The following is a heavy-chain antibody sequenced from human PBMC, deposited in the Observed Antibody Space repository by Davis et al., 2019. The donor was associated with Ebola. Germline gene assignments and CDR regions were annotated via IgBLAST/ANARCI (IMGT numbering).Heavy chain of an antibody. J-gene: IGHJ4*02. Sequence: GESLKISCPASGFSVSSDYMTWVRQAPGKGLEWVSIVSSGGNTYYADSVKGRFTISRDNSKNTVSLQMNSLSDEDTAVYYCARGGSGSGWHYFDFWGQGTLVTVSS. CDR2: VSSGGNT. CDR1: GFSVSSDY. D-gene: IGHD6-19*01. V-gene: IGHV3-53*01. CDR3: ARGGSGSGWHYFDF.